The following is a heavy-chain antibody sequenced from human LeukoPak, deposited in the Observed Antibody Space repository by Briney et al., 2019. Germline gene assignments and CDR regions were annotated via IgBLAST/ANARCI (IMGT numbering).Heavy chain of an antibody. CDR3: ARGLTTDHNFDY. CDR2: ISSSSSYI. V-gene: IGHV3-21*01. Sequence: GGSLRLSCAASGFTFSSYSMNWVRQAPGKGLEWVSSISSSSSYIYYADSVKGRFTISRDNAKNSLYLQMNSLRAEDTAFYYCARGLTTDHNFDYWGMGTLVTVSS. CDR1: GFTFSSYS. J-gene: IGHJ4*02. D-gene: IGHD4-11*01.